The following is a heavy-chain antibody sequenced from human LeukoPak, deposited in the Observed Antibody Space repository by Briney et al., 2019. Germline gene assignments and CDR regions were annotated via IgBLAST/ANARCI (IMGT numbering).Heavy chain of an antibody. CDR2: INHSGST. D-gene: IGHD3-22*01. Sequence: SETLSLTCAVYGGSFSGYYWSWIRQPPGKGLEWIGEINHSGSTNYNPSLKSRVTISVDTTKNQFSLKLSSVTAADTAVYYCARDNYDSSTPYYFGYWGQGTLVTVSS. CDR3: ARDNYDSSTPYYFGY. CDR1: GGSFSGYY. V-gene: IGHV4-34*01. J-gene: IGHJ4*02.